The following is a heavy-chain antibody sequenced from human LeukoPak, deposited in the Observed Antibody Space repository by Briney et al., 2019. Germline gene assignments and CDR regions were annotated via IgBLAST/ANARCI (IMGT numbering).Heavy chain of an antibody. CDR2: ISWNSGSI. J-gene: IGHJ3*02. V-gene: IGHV3-9*01. CDR1: GFTFDDYA. Sequence: SGGSLRLSCAASGFTFDDYAMHWVRQAPGKGLEWVSGISWNSGSIGYADSVKGRFTISRDNAKNSLYLQMNSLRAEDTALYYCAKGGPDILDAFDIWGQGTMVTVSS. CDR3: AKGGPDILDAFDI. D-gene: IGHD3-9*01.